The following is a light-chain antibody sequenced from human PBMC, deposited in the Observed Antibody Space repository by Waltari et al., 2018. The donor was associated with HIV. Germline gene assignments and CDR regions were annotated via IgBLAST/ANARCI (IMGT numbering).Light chain of an antibody. Sequence: DLLGKKYARWFQQKPGQAPLLVIYKDSERPSVIPERFSGSNSGTTVTLTISGAQVEDEADYYCYSAADNNISFFGGGTKLTVL. J-gene: IGLJ2*01. CDR3: YSAADNNISF. CDR2: KDS. V-gene: IGLV3-27*01. CDR1: LLGKKY.